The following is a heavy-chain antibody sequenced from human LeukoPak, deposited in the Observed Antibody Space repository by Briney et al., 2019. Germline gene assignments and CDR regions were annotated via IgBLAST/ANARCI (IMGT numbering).Heavy chain of an antibody. V-gene: IGHV4-59*01. CDR3: AANKYHSDSSTYIPE. Sequence: TSETLSLTCTVSGGSISSYYWSWIRQPPGKGLEWIGYIYYSGSTNYNPSLKSRVTISVDTSKNQFSLKLSSVTAEDTAVYYCAANKYHSDSSTYIPEGGQGTLVTVSS. J-gene: IGHJ4*02. D-gene: IGHD3-22*01. CDR1: GGSISSYY. CDR2: IYYSGST.